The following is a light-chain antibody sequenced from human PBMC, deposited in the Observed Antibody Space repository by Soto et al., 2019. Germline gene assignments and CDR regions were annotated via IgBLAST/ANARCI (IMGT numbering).Light chain of an antibody. CDR3: HQRQSWPRT. J-gene: IGKJ1*01. CDR1: QYINTR. Sequence: EIVLTQSPATLSSFPGYRVTPSCRASQYINTRLAWYQHRPGQAPRLLIYQTSLRAAGIPARFSASGSGTDFTLTISDVQPEDFALYYCHQRQSWPRTFGQGTKVDIK. V-gene: IGKV3-11*01. CDR2: QTS.